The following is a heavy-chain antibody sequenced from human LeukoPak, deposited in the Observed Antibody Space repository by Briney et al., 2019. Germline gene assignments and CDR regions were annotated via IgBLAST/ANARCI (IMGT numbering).Heavy chain of an antibody. CDR3: AKNVAGPTKYYFDY. CDR2: ISGSGVST. J-gene: IGHJ4*02. Sequence: GGSLRLSCAASGFTFSTYAMSWVRQAPGKGLEWVSTISGSGVSTYYADSVKGRSTISRDNSKNTLYLQMNSLRAEDTAVYYCAKNVAGPTKYYFDYWGQGTLVTVSS. CDR1: GFTFSTYA. V-gene: IGHV3-23*01. D-gene: IGHD6-19*01.